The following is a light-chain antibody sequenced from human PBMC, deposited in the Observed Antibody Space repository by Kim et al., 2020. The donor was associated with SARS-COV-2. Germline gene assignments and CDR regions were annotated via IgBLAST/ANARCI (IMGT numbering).Light chain of an antibody. CDR3: QQLNTYPQT. J-gene: IGKJ4*01. CDR1: QGISSY. V-gene: IGKV1-9*01. CDR2: AAS. Sequence: DIQLTQSPSFLSASVGDRVTITCRASQGISSYLAWYQQKSGKAPKLLIYAASTLQSGVPSRFSGSGSGTEFTLTISSLQPEDFATYYCQQLNTYPQTFGGGTKLEI.